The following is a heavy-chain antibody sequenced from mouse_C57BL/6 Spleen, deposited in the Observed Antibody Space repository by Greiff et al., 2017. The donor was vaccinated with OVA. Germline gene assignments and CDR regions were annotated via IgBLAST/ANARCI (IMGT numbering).Heavy chain of an antibody. V-gene: IGHV1-15*01. D-gene: IGHD2-4*01. CDR3: AHDSGGY. CDR1: GYTFTDYE. J-gene: IGHJ2*01. CDR2: IDPETGGT. Sequence: QVQLQQSGAELVRPGASVTLSCKASGYTFTDYEMHWVKQTPVHGLEWIGAIDPETGGTAYNQKFKGKAILTVDKSSSTAYMQLSSLTSEDSAVYYCAHDSGGYWGQGTTLTVSS.